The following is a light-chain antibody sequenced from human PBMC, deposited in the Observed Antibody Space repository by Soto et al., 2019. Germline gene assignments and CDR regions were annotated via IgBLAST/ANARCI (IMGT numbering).Light chain of an antibody. CDR2: AAS. CDR3: QQSYSAPYT. CDR1: QSISTY. V-gene: IGKV1-39*01. Sequence: DIQMTQSPSSLSASVGDRVTITCRASQSISTYLNWYHQKPGKAPRLLIYAASSLQSGVTSTFSGSGSGTDFTLTISSLQPEDFATYYCQQSYSAPYTFGQGTKLEIK. J-gene: IGKJ2*01.